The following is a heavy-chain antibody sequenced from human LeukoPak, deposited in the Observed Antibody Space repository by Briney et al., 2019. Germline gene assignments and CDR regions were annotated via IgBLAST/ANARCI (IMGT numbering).Heavy chain of an antibody. CDR1: GGSISSSSYY. Sequence: PSETLSLTCTVSGGSISSSSYYWGWIRQPPGKGLEWIGSIYYSGSTYYNPSLKSRVTISVDTSKNQFSLKLSSVTAADTAVYYCARDLIQAIYRWFDPWGQGTLVTVSS. CDR3: ARDLIQAIYRWFDP. D-gene: IGHD4-11*01. J-gene: IGHJ5*02. V-gene: IGHV4-39*07. CDR2: IYYSGST.